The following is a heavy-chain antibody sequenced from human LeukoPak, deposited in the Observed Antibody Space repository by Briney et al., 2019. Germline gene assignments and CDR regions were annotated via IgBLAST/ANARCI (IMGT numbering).Heavy chain of an antibody. CDR3: AKAMGYGSGTNTLDY. D-gene: IGHD3-10*01. CDR2: ISWNSGSI. V-gene: IGHV3-9*01. CDR1: GFTFSSYW. J-gene: IGHJ4*02. Sequence: PGGSLRLSCAASGFTFSSYWMSWVRQAPGKGLEWVSGISWNSGSIGYADSVKGRFTISRDNAKNSLYLQMNSLRAEDTALYYCAKAMGYGSGTNTLDYWGQGTLVTVSS.